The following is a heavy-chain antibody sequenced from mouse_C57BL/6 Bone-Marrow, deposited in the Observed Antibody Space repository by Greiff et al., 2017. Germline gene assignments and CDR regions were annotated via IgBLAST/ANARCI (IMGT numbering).Heavy chain of an antibody. V-gene: IGHV1-61*01. CDR1: GYTFTSYW. CDR3: ARRGGNYVGY. Sequence: VQLQQPGAELVRPGSSVKLSCKASGYTFTSYWMDWVKQRPGQGLEWIGNIYPSDSETHYNQKFKDKATLTVDKSSSTAYMQLSSLTSEDSAVYYCARRGGNYVGYWGQGTTLTVSS. J-gene: IGHJ2*01. CDR2: IYPSDSET.